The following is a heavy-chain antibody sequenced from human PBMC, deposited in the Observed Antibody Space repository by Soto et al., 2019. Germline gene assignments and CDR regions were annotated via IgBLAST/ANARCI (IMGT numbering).Heavy chain of an antibody. D-gene: IGHD3-22*01. CDR2: IYYSGST. CDR3: AREEYYYDSSGPGVYGMDV. V-gene: IGHV4-61*01. CDR1: GGSVSSGSYY. J-gene: IGHJ6*02. Sequence: LSLTCTVSGGSVSSGSYYWSWIRQPPGKGLEWIGYIYYSGSTNYNPSLKSRVTISVDTSKNQFSLKLSSVTAADTAVYYCAREEYYYDSSGPGVYGMDVWGQGTTVTVSS.